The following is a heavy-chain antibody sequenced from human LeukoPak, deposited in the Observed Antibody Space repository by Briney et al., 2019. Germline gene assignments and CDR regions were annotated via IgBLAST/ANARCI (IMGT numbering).Heavy chain of an antibody. J-gene: IGHJ4*02. CDR3: ARGVGWFGIDY. Sequence: PGGSLRLSCEASGFTFSTFAMIWVRQPPGKGLEWVSSIFPSGGEIHYADSVRGRFTISRDNSKSTLSLQMNSLRAEDTAVYYCARGVGWFGIDYWGQGTLVTVSS. V-gene: IGHV3-23*01. CDR2: IFPSGGEI. D-gene: IGHD3-10*01. CDR1: GFTFSTFA.